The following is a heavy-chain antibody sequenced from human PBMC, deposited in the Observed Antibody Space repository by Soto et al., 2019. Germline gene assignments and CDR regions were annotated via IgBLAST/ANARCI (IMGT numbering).Heavy chain of an antibody. CDR2: IKQDGSEK. CDR1: GFTFSTYW. CDR3: ASFGVVLHGFDP. J-gene: IGHJ5*02. Sequence: GGSLRLSCAASGFTFSTYWMSWVREAPGKGLEWVANIKQDGSEKYYVDSVKGRFSISRDNAKNSLYLQMNSLSAEDTAVYYCASFGVVLHGFDPWGQGTLVTVSS. V-gene: IGHV3-7*01. D-gene: IGHD3-3*01.